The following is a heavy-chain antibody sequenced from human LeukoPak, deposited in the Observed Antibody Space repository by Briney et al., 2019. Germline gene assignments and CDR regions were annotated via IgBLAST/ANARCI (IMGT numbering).Heavy chain of an antibody. CDR2: INHSGST. CDR3: ARSPAATRFDY. D-gene: IGHD6-13*01. V-gene: IGHV4-34*01. CDR1: GGSFSGYY. J-gene: IGHJ4*02. Sequence: WETLSLTCAVYGGSFSGYYWSWIRQPPGKGLEWIGEINHSGSTNYNPSLKSRVTISVDTSKNQFSLKLSSVTAADTAVYYCARSPAATRFDYWGQGTLVTVSS.